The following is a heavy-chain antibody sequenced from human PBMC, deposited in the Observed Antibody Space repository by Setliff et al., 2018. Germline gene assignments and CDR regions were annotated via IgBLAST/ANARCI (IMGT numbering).Heavy chain of an antibody. Sequence: ASVKVSCKASGYTFTGYYFHWVRQAPGQGLEWMGWINPNNGDTKSAQKFQGRLTMTRDTSISTAYMELSSLRSDDTAVYYCARGPLDFVVVPAAAKFDYWGQGTLVTVSS. V-gene: IGHV1-2*02. CDR1: GYTFTGYY. CDR3: ARGPLDFVVVPAAAKFDY. CDR2: INPNNGDT. J-gene: IGHJ4*02. D-gene: IGHD2-2*01.